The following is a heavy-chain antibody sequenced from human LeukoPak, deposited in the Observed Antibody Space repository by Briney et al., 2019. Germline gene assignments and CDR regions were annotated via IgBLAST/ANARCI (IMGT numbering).Heavy chain of an antibody. CDR2: VSNSGDYI. CDR3: AKDLDWFDP. V-gene: IGHV3-21*04. Sequence: GGSLRLSCAASGFTFSSYWMSWVRQAPGKGLEWVSSVSNSGDYIHYADSVKGRFTISRDNSKNSLYLQMSSLRAEDTAVYYCAKDLDWFDPWGQGTLVTVSS. CDR1: GFTFSSYW. J-gene: IGHJ5*02.